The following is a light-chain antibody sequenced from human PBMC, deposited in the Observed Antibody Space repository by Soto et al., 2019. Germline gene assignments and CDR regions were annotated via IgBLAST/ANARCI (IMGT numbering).Light chain of an antibody. CDR3: QSYDSSLSGSGV. J-gene: IGLJ2*01. CDR1: SSNIGAGYD. V-gene: IGLV1-40*01. Sequence: QSVLTQPPSVSGAPGQRVTISCTGSSSNIGAGYDVHWYQQLPGTAPTLLIDANSNRPSGVPDRFSGSRSGTSASLAITGLQAEDEADYYCQSYDSSLSGSGVFGGGTQLTVL. CDR2: ANS.